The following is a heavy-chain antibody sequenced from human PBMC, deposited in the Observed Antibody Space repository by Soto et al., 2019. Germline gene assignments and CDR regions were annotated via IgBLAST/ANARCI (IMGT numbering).Heavy chain of an antibody. D-gene: IGHD2-8*01. Sequence: GGSLRLSCAASGFTFSSDWMHWVRQAAGKGLVWVSRINMDGSSTNYADSVKGRFTISRDNAKNTPYLQMNSLRADDTAVYYCARGPRGLYGNDYWGQGALVTVSS. CDR3: ARGPRGLYGNDY. CDR2: INMDGSST. CDR1: GFTFSSDW. J-gene: IGHJ4*02. V-gene: IGHV3-74*01.